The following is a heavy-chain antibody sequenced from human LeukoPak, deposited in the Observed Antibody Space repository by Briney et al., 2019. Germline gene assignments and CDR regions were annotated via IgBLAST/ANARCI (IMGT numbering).Heavy chain of an antibody. D-gene: IGHD2/OR15-2a*01. CDR3: ARRVYGPDAFDI. CDR1: GYSFTSYYW. CDR2: IYPGDSDT. V-gene: IGHV5-51*01. J-gene: IGHJ3*02. Sequence: GESLKISCKGSGYSFTSYYWNAWVRQMPGKGLEWMGIIYPGDSDTKYSPSFQGQVTISADKSISTAYLQWSSLKASDTAMYYCARRVYGPDAFDIWGQGTMVTVSS.